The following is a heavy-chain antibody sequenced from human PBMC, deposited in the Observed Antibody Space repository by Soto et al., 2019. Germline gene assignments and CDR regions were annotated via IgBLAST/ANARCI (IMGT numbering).Heavy chain of an antibody. Sequence: GGSLRLSCAASGFTFSSYAVSWVRQAPGKGLEWVSVIYSGGSTYYADSVKGRFTISRDNSKNTLYLQMNSLRAEDTAVYYCARDPGYYGSGSYLVYWGQGTLVTVSS. D-gene: IGHD3-10*01. CDR2: IYSGGST. J-gene: IGHJ4*02. V-gene: IGHV3-53*01. CDR1: GFTFSSYA. CDR3: ARDPGYYGSGSYLVY.